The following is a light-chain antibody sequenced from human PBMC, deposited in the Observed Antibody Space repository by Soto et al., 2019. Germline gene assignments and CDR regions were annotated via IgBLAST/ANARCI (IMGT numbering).Light chain of an antibody. CDR3: QQYGSSPRT. J-gene: IGKJ1*01. CDR1: QSVSSSY. Sequence: DIVLTQSPGTLSLSPGEKATLSCRASQSVSSSYFASYQQKPGQAPSLLIYGASSRATGIPDRFSGSGSGTDFTLTISRLEPEDFAVYYCQQYGSSPRTFGQGTKVEIK. V-gene: IGKV3-20*01. CDR2: GAS.